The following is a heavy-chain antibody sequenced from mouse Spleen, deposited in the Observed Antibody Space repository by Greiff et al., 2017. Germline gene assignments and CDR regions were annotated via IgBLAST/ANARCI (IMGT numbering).Heavy chain of an antibody. CDR2: IHPNSGST. CDR3: ARPTVVDYFDY. Sequence: VQLQQPGAELVKPGASVKLSCKASGYTFTSYWMPWVKQRPGQGLEWIGMIHPNSGSTNYNEKFKSKATLTVDKSSSTAYMQLSSLTSEDSAVYYCARPTVVDYFDYWGQGTTLTVSS. D-gene: IGHD1-1*01. CDR1: GYTFTSYW. V-gene: IGHV1-64*01. J-gene: IGHJ2*01.